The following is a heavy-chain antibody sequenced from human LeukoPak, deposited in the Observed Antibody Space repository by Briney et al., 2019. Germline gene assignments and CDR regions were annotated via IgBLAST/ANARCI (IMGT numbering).Heavy chain of an antibody. Sequence: PGGSLRLSCAASGFTFSSYWMTWVRQAPGKGLEWVANIKQDGSEKYYVDSVKGRFTISRDNAKNSLFLQMNSLRAEDTAVYYCARDCLVATCFDYWGQGTLVTVSS. J-gene: IGHJ4*02. CDR2: IKQDGSEK. V-gene: IGHV3-7*01. D-gene: IGHD5-12*01. CDR1: GFTFSSYW. CDR3: ARDCLVATCFDY.